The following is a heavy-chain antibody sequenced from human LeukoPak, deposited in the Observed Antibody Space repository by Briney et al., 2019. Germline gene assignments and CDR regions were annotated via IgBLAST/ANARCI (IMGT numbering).Heavy chain of an antibody. CDR1: GGTFSSYA. V-gene: IGHV1-69*13. J-gene: IGHJ3*02. D-gene: IGHD2-15*01. CDR2: IIPIFGTA. CDR3: ARVLCSGGSCYSNAFDI. Sequence: SVKVSCKASGGTFSSYAISWVRQAPGQGLEWMGGIIPIFGTANYAQKFQGRVTITADESTSTAYMELSSLRSEDAAVYYCARVLCSGGSCYSNAFDIWGQGTMVTVSS.